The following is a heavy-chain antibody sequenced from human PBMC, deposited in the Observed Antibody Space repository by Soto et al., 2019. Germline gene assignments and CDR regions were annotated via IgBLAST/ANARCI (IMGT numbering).Heavy chain of an antibody. Sequence: PGESLKISCKGSGYSFTSYWIGWVRQMPGKGLEWMGIIYPGDSDTRYSPSFQGQVTISADKYISTAYLQWSSLKASDTAMYYCARQRGYSYERYYYYYYGMDVWGQGTTVTVSS. J-gene: IGHJ6*02. V-gene: IGHV5-51*01. CDR3: ARQRGYSYERYYYYYYGMDV. D-gene: IGHD5-18*01. CDR2: IYPGDSDT. CDR1: GYSFTSYW.